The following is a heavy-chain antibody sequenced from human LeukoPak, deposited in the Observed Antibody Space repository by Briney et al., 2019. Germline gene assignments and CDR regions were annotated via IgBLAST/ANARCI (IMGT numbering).Heavy chain of an antibody. J-gene: IGHJ6*02. Sequence: SETLSLTCTVSGGSVSSGSYYWSWIRQPPGKGLEWIGYIYYSGSTNYNPSLKSRVTISVDTSKNQFSLKLSSVTAADTAVYHCASTSAAHGYYYYYGMDVWGQGTTVTVSS. CDR1: GGSVSSGSYY. V-gene: IGHV4-61*01. D-gene: IGHD2-2*01. CDR2: IYYSGST. CDR3: ASTSAAHGYYYYYGMDV.